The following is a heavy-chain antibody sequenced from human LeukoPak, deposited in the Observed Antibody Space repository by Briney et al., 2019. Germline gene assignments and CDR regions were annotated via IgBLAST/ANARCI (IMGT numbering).Heavy chain of an antibody. V-gene: IGHV1-24*01. CDR2: SDPEHNET. CDR1: GSSLTELS. J-gene: IGHJ4*02. D-gene: IGHD3-10*01. Sequence: ASVKVSCKVSGSSLTELSMHWVPQPPGKGFECMGGSDPEHNETVYSPKFQGRMTMTEDTSTGTAYLELSSLRNEDTAVYYFAIESVAEPLIIVWGQGTLVTVSS. CDR3: AIESVAEPLIIV.